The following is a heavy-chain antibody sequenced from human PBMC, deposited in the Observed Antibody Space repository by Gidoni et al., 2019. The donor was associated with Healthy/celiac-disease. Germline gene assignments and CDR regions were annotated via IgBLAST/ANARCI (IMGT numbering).Heavy chain of an antibody. V-gene: IGHV1-2*02. Sequence: QVQLVQSGAEVTKPGASVKVSCKASGYTFTGHYMHWVRQAPGQGLEWMGWINPNSGGTNYAQKFQGRVTMTRDTSISTAYMELSRLRSDDTAVYYCARGPATAIGELLTFDYWGQGTLVTVSS. D-gene: IGHD2-21*02. CDR3: ARGPATAIGELLTFDY. CDR1: GYTFTGHY. CDR2: INPNSGGT. J-gene: IGHJ4*02.